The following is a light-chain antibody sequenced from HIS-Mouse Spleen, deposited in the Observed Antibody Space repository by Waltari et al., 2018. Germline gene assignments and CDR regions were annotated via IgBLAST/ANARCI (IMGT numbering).Light chain of an antibody. V-gene: IGLV3-10*01. CDR1: SLPTKS. J-gene: IGLJ2*01. CDR2: EDS. CDR3: YSTDSSGNHRV. Sequence: SYELTQPPSVSVSPGQTARITCPGDSLPTKSAYWYQQKSGQAPVLVIYEDSKRPSGIPERVSGSSSGTMATLTISGAQVEDEADYYCYSTDSSGNHRVFGGGTKLTVL.